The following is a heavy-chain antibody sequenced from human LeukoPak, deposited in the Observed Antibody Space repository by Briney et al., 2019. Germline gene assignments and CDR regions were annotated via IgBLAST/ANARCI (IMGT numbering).Heavy chain of an antibody. CDR1: GYTFTSYY. CDR3: ARDLITMVRGVNNIQRGY. J-gene: IGHJ4*02. V-gene: IGHV1-2*06. D-gene: IGHD3-10*01. Sequence: GASVKVSCKASGYTFTSYYMYWVRQAPGQGLEWMGRINPNSGGTNYAQKFQGRVTMTRDTSISTAYMELSRLRSDDTAVYYCARDLITMVRGVNNIQRGYWGQGTLVTVSS. CDR2: INPNSGGT.